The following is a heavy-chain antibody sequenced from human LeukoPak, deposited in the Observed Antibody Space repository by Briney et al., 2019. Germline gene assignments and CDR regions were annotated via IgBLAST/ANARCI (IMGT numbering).Heavy chain of an antibody. CDR3: AVLGGLLSSPVDY. D-gene: IGHD2-2*01. V-gene: IGHV3-53*01. CDR1: GFTVSSNY. J-gene: IGHJ4*02. Sequence: QAGGSLRLSCAASGFTVSSNYMSWVRQAPGKGLEWVSVIYSGGSTYYADSVKGRFTISRDNAKNSLYLQMNSLRAEDTAAYYCAVLGGLLSSPVDYWGQGTLVTVSS. CDR2: IYSGGST.